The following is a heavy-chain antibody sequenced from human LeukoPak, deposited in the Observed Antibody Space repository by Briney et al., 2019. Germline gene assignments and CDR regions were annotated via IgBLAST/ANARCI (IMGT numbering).Heavy chain of an antibody. D-gene: IGHD2-8*01. CDR2: INPSGGST. CDR1: GYTFTGYY. Sequence: ASVKVSCKASGYTFTGYYMHWVRQAPGQGLEWMGWINPSGGSTSYAQKFQGRVTMTRDTSTSTVYMELSSLRSEDTAVYYCAREGETVLMVYAMPFDYWGQGTLVTVSS. J-gene: IGHJ4*02. CDR3: AREGETVLMVYAMPFDY. V-gene: IGHV1-46*03.